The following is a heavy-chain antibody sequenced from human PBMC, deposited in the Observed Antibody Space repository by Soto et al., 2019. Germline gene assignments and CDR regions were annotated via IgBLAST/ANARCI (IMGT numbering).Heavy chain of an antibody. J-gene: IGHJ5*02. CDR3: AKDPVRYCSGGSFPTNENWVDP. CDR2: ISGSGATK. V-gene: IGHV3-23*01. Sequence: EVKMMESGGGLVQPGGSLRLACAASGFTFSSYAMSWVRQAPGKGLEWVSSISGSGATKHYTDSVKGRFTVSRDNFKNILYLQMNSLRAQYTALYTCAKDPVRYCSGGSFPTNENWVDPWGQGTLVTVSS. D-gene: IGHD2-15*01. CDR1: GFTFSSYA.